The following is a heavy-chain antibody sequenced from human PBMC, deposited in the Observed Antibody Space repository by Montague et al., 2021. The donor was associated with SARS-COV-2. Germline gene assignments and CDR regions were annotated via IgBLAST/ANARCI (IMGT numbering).Heavy chain of an antibody. CDR2: IYYSGST. V-gene: IGHV4-59*01. CDR1: GGSISSYY. J-gene: IGHJ6*02. D-gene: IGHD3-3*01. Sequence: SETLSLTCTVSGGSISSYYWSWIRQPPGKGLEWIGYIYYSGSTNYNPSLKSRVTISVDTSKNQFSLKLSSVTAADTAVYYCARSRRITIFGVGLSNYYGMDVWGQGTPVPVSS. CDR3: ARSRRITIFGVGLSNYYGMDV.